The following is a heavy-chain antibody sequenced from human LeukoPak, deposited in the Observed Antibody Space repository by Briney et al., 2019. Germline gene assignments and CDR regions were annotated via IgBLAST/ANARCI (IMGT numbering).Heavy chain of an antibody. CDR3: ARAGEMVRGVIEYYYYYMDV. D-gene: IGHD3-10*01. Sequence: SETLSLTCTVSGGSISSHYWSWIRQPPGKGLEWIGYIYYSGSTNYNPSLKSRVTISVDTSKNQFSLKLSSVTAADTAVYYCARAGEMVRGVIEYYYYYMDVWGKGTTVTVSS. CDR2: IYYSGST. J-gene: IGHJ6*03. V-gene: IGHV4-59*11. CDR1: GGSISSHY.